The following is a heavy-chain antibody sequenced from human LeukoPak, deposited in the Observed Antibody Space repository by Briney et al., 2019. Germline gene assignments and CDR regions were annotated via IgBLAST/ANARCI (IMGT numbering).Heavy chain of an antibody. CDR3: ARGSVSLWYFYYMDV. J-gene: IGHJ6*03. Sequence: ASVKVSCKASGYTFTGYYMHWVRQAPGQGLEWMGWINPNSGGTNYAQKFQGRVTMTGDTSISTAYMELSRLRSDDTAVYYCARGSVSLWYFYYMDVWGKGTTVTVSS. V-gene: IGHV1-2*02. CDR2: INPNSGGT. D-gene: IGHD6-19*01. CDR1: GYTFTGYY.